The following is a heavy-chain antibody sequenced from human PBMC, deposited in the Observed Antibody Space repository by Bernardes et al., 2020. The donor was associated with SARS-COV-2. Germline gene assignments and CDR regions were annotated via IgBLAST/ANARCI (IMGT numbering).Heavy chain of an antibody. Sequence: SLSLSFASSGFTFSSYWMHWVRQAPGKGLVWVARINGDGSITNYADSVKGRFTISRDNAKNTLYLQLSSLRPEDTAVYYCARGASSGYRIDYWGQGTLVSVSS. CDR3: ARGASSGYRIDY. J-gene: IGHJ4*02. D-gene: IGHD3-22*01. CDR2: INGDGSIT. V-gene: IGHV3-74*01. CDR1: GFTFSSYW.